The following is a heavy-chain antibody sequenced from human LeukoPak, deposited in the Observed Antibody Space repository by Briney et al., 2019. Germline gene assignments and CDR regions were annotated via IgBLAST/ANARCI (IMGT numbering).Heavy chain of an antibody. CDR2: KRYDGSAT. D-gene: IGHD1-26*01. CDR1: GFTSSSYG. Sequence: PGGSLRLSCAASGFTSSSYGMHWVRQAPGKGLEWVAFKRYDGSATYYADSVKGRFTISRDSSNSMLYLQMNSLRGEDTAVYYCAKQPSGSGWRKGYFDYWGQGTLVTVSS. J-gene: IGHJ4*02. V-gene: IGHV3-30*02. CDR3: AKQPSGSGWRKGYFDY.